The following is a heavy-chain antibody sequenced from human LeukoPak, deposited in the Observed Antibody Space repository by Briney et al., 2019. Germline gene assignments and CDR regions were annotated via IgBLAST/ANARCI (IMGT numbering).Heavy chain of an antibody. D-gene: IGHD2-8*02. Sequence: SQTLSLTCAISGDSVSSKSAAWNWIRQSPSRGLEWLGRTYYRSKWYNEYAVSLKGRITINPDTSKNQFSLQLNSVAPEDTAVYYCTRTTGHFDYWGQGTLVTVSS. V-gene: IGHV6-1*01. CDR2: TYYRSKWYN. CDR1: GDSVSSKSAA. J-gene: IGHJ4*02. CDR3: TRTTGHFDY.